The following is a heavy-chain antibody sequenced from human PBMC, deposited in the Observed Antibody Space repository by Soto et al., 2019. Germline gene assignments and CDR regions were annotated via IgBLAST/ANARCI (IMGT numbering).Heavy chain of an antibody. CDR3: AREGDCSSTSCSGAFDV. J-gene: IGHJ3*01. CDR2: IYYSGST. V-gene: IGHV4-39*02. CDR1: GGSISSSSYY. Sequence: QLQLQESGPGLVKPSETLSLTCTVSGGSISSSSYYWGWIRQPPGKGLEWIGSIYYSGSTYYNPSLKSRVIISVDTSKNQFSLKLTAVTAADTAVYYCAREGDCSSTSCSGAFDVWGQGTMVTVSS. D-gene: IGHD2-2*01.